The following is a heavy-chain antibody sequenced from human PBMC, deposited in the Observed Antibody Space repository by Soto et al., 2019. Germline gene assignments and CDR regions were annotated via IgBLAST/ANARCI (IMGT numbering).Heavy chain of an antibody. Sequence: TSETLSLTCTVSGGSISSGDYYWSWIRQPPGKGLEWIGYIYYSGSTYYNPSLKSRVTISVDTSKNQFSLKLSSVTAADTAVYYCASHDYGDPDFDYWGQGTLVTVSS. V-gene: IGHV4-30-4*01. CDR2: IYYSGST. CDR1: GGSISSGDYY. D-gene: IGHD4-17*01. J-gene: IGHJ4*02. CDR3: ASHDYGDPDFDY.